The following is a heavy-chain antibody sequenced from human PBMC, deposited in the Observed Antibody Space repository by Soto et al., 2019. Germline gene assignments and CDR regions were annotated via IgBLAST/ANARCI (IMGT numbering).Heavy chain of an antibody. D-gene: IGHD3-16*01. V-gene: IGHV4-39*01. CDR1: GGSISSSSYY. Sequence: QLQLQESGPGLVKPSETLSLTCTVSGGSISSSSYYWGWIRQPPGKGLEWIGSIYYSGSTYYNPSLKSRVTISVDTSKNQFSLKLSSVTAADTSVYYCARHSDYYDYIWEAGAFDIWGQGTMVTVSS. CDR2: IYYSGST. CDR3: ARHSDYYDYIWEAGAFDI. J-gene: IGHJ3*02.